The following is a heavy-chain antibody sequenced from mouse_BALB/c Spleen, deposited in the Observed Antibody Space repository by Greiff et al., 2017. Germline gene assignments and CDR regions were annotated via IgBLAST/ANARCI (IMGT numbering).Heavy chain of an antibody. V-gene: IGHV1S29*02. D-gene: IGHD4-1*01. Sequence: EVQRVESGPELVKPGASVKISCKASGYTFTDYNMHWVKQSHGKSLEWIGYIYPYNGGTGYNQKFKSKATLTVDNSSSTAYMELRSLTSEDSAVYYCASWDGDYFDYWGQGTTLTVSS. CDR2: IYPYNGGT. CDR1: GYTFTDYN. CDR3: ASWDGDYFDY. J-gene: IGHJ2*01.